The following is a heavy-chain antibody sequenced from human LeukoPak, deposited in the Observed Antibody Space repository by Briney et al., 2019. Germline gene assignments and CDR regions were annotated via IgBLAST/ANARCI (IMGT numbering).Heavy chain of an antibody. V-gene: IGHV4-59*01. CDR1: GGSISSYY. D-gene: IGHD5-12*01. J-gene: IGHJ4*02. CDR3: ASHSGGYAY. CDR2: IYYSGST. Sequence: SETLSLTCTVSGGSISSYYWSWIRQPPGKGLEWIGYIYYSGSTNYNPSLKSRVTISVDTSKNQFSLKLSSVTAADTAVYYCASHSGGYAYWGQGTLVTVSS.